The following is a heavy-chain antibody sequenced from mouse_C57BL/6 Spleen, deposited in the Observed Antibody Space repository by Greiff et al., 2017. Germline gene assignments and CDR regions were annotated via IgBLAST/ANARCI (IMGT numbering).Heavy chain of an antibody. D-gene: IGHD1-1*01. V-gene: IGHV1-76*01. Sequence: QVQLQQSGAELVRPGASVKLSCKASGYTFTDYSINWVKQRPGQGLEWIARIYPGSGNTYYNEKFKGKATLTAEKSSSTAYMQLSSLTSEDSAVYFCARKDGGSWYFDVWGTGTTVTVSS. CDR3: ARKDGGSWYFDV. CDR1: GYTFTDYS. J-gene: IGHJ1*03. CDR2: IYPGSGNT.